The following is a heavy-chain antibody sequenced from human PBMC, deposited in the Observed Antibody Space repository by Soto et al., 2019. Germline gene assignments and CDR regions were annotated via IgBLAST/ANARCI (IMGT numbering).Heavy chain of an antibody. D-gene: IGHD3-9*01. V-gene: IGHV3-30*09. CDR3: AREVILTGYRYGNLDH. CDR2: ISYDGSNK. CDR1: GFTFSHYA. Sequence: LRLSCAASGFTFSHYAMHWVRQAPGKGLEWVAVISYDGSNKYYADSVKGRFAISRDNSKNTLYVQLNSLRAEDTAVYYCAREVILTGYRYGNLDHWGQGTLVTVSS. J-gene: IGHJ4*02.